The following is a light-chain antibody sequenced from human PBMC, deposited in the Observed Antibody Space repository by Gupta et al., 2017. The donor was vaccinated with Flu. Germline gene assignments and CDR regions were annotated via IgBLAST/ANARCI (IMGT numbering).Light chain of an antibody. CDR3: SSYSSSTTLVM. Sequence: QSALTQPASGSGSPGQSLTISSTGTSGDIGDYDYVSWYQQLPGKVPKLIIYEVSRRPSGVSNRFSASKSGNTASLTISGLQAEDEGDYYCSSYSSSTTLVMFGGGTKLTVL. V-gene: IGLV2-14*01. CDR2: EVS. CDR1: SGDIGDYDY. J-gene: IGLJ3*02.